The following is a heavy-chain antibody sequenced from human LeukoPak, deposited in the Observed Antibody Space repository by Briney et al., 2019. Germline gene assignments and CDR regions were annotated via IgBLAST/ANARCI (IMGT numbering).Heavy chain of an antibody. CDR3: AELGITMIGGV. CDR2: ISPSGDIT. Sequence: GGSLRLSCAASGFTFSNHGMSWVRQAPGKGLESVSGISPSGDITYYADSEKGRSTISRDNAKTSLYLQMNSLRAEDTAVYYCAELGITMIGGVWGKGTTVTISS. J-gene: IGHJ6*04. D-gene: IGHD3-10*02. CDR1: GFTFSNHG. V-gene: IGHV3-23*01.